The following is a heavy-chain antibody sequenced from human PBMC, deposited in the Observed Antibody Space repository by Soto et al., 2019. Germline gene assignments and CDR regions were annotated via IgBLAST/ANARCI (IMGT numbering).Heavy chain of an antibody. V-gene: IGHV4-34*01. CDR1: GESLSAYY. CDR3: ARWPHAGEGSGHAYYIGLDF. CDR2: INHSGGT. J-gene: IGHJ6*02. Sequence: PSETLSLTCAVYGESLSAYYWSWIRQPPGKGLEWIGEINHSGGTSYNPSLKSRVTISVDTSKSQFSLKLTSVTAADRAVYYCARWPHAGEGSGHAYYIGLDFWGQR. D-gene: IGHD1-26*01.